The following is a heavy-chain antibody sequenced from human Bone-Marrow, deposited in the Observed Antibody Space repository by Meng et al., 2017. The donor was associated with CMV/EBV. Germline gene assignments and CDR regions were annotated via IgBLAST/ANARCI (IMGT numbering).Heavy chain of an antibody. CDR1: GGTFSSYA. CDR2: IFPIFGTA. V-gene: IGHV1-69*05. D-gene: IGHD5-24*01. CDR3: ATLQTGRWLQFLGA. J-gene: IGHJ5*02. Sequence: SSVKVSCKASGGTFSSYAISWVRQAPGQGLEWMGGIFPIFGTANYAQKFQGRVTITTDESTSTAYMELSSLRSEDTAVYYCATLQTGRWLQFLGAWGQGTLVTVSS.